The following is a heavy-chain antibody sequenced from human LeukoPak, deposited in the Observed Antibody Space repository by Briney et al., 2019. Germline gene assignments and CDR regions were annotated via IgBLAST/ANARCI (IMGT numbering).Heavy chain of an antibody. CDR1: GFTFSDSG. Sequence: HPGGSLRLSCAASGFTFSDSGMHWVRQAPGKGLEWVAIISYEGSKKYYADSVKGRLTISRDNPKNTLYLQMSSLRVEDTAMYYCAKEAQDCSGRGCYSSYFDFWGQGSLVTVSS. D-gene: IGHD2-15*01. CDR3: AKEAQDCSGRGCYSSYFDF. CDR2: ISYEGSKK. V-gene: IGHV3-30*18. J-gene: IGHJ4*02.